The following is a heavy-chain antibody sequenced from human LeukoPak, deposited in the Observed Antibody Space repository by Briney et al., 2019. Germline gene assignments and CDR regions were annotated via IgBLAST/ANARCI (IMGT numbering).Heavy chain of an antibody. J-gene: IGHJ3*02. Sequence: EASVKVSCKASGYIFSDYYIHWVRQAPGQGPEWMGWINPHSGGTNYAQKFQGRVTMTRDTSISTAYMELSRLRSDDTAVYYCARDRLDAGRARAFDIWGQGTMVTVSS. CDR1: GYIFSDYY. V-gene: IGHV1-2*02. CDR3: ARDRLDAGRARAFDI. CDR2: INPHSGGT. D-gene: IGHD1-26*01.